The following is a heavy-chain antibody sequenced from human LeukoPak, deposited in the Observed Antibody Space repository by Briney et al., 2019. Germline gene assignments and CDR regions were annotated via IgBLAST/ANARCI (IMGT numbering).Heavy chain of an antibody. Sequence: SETLSLTCTVSGGSTSGYRWTWIRQPPGKGLEWIGYIYNSGSTTYNPSLKSRVTMSVDTSKNQFSLNLSSVTAADTAVYYCARERGYSFGSGGILYFDYWGQGTLVTVSS. CDR2: IYNSGST. V-gene: IGHV4-59*12. J-gene: IGHJ4*02. CDR3: ARERGYSFGSGGILYFDY. D-gene: IGHD5-18*01. CDR1: GGSTSGYR.